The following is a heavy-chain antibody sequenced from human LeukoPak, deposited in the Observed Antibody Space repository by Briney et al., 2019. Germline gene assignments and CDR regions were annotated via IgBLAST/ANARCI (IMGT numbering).Heavy chain of an antibody. CDR3: AKDRIAARRVGYYFDY. CDR2: ISGSGGST. J-gene: IGHJ4*02. D-gene: IGHD6-6*01. Sequence: GGSLRLSCAASGFTFSSYAMSWVRQAPGKGLEWVSAISGSGGSTYYADSVKGRFTISRDNSKNTLYPQMNSLRAEVTAVYYCAKDRIAARRVGYYFDYWGQGTLVTVSS. CDR1: GFTFSSYA. V-gene: IGHV3-23*01.